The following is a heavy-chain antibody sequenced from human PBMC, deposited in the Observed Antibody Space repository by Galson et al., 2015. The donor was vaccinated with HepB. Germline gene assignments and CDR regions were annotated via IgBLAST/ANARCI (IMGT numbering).Heavy chain of an antibody. CDR2: ISAYNGNT. V-gene: IGHV1-18*04. CDR3: ARDPYGTMVRGVTDSDY. CDR1: GYTFTSYG. J-gene: IGHJ4*02. Sequence: GAEVKKPGASVKVSCKASGYTFTSYGISWVRQAPGQGLEWMGWISAYNGNTNYAQKLQGRVTMTTDTSTSTAYMELRSLRSDDTAVYYCARDPYGTMVRGVTDSDYWGQGTLVTVSS. D-gene: IGHD3-10*01.